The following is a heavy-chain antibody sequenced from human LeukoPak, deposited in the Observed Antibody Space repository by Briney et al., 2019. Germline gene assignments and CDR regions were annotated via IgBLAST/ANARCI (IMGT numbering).Heavy chain of an antibody. CDR1: GGSISSYY. Sequence: SETLSLTCTVSGGSISSYYWSWIRQPPGKGLEWIGEIYHSGSTNYNPSLKSRVTISVDKSKNQFSLKLSSVTAADTAVYYCARYGVVGATFDYWGQGTLVTVSS. V-gene: IGHV4-59*12. J-gene: IGHJ4*02. CDR2: IYHSGST. D-gene: IGHD1-26*01. CDR3: ARYGVVGATFDY.